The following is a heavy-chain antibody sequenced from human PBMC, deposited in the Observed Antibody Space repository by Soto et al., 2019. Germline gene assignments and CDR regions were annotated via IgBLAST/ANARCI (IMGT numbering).Heavy chain of an antibody. D-gene: IGHD5-12*01. V-gene: IGHV3-53*01. J-gene: IGHJ6*02. CDR3: ARPLRWSPYYYYGTDV. CDR1: GCTVSSNY. Sequence: GGSLRLSCAASGCTVSSNYMSWVRQAPGKGLEWVSVIYSGGSTYYADSVKGRFTISRDNSKNTLYLQMNSLRAEDTAVYYCARPLRWSPYYYYGTDVWGQGTTVTLSS. CDR2: IYSGGST.